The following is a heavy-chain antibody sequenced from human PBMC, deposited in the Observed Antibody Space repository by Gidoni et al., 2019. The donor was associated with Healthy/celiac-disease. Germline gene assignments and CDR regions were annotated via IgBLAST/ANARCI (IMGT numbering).Heavy chain of an antibody. D-gene: IGHD3-10*01. V-gene: IGHV3-23*01. CDR1: GFTFSSYA. CDR2: ISGSGGST. CDR3: AKELDYYGSGSYYLHYYYYGMDV. Sequence: EVQLLESGGGLVQPGGSLRLSCAASGFTFSSYAMSWVRQAPGKGMEWVAAISGSGGSTYYADSVKGRFNISRDNSKNTLYLQMNSLRAEDTAVYYCAKELDYYGSGSYYLHYYYYGMDVWGQGTTVTVSS. J-gene: IGHJ6*02.